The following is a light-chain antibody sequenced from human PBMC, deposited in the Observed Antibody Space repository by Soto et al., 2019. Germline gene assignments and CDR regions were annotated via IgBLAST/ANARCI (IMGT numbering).Light chain of an antibody. V-gene: IGKV1-39*01. Sequence: DIQMTQSPSSLSASIGGRVTITCRASQSVNNHLNWYQQKPGKAPRLLIYAASGLQSGVPSRFSGSGSGTDCTLTISSLQPEDFVTYYCQQSYSATHTFGQGTNLEIK. CDR3: QQSYSATHT. CDR2: AAS. CDR1: QSVNNH. J-gene: IGKJ2*01.